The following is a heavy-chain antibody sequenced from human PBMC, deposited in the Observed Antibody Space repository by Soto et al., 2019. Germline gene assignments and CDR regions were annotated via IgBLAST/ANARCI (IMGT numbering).Heavy chain of an antibody. J-gene: IGHJ4*02. CDR1: GFTFSSYG. Sequence: PGGSLRLSYAASGFTFSSYGMSWVRQAPGKGLEWVSAISGSGGSTYYADSVKGRFTISRDNSKNTLYLQMNSLRAEDTAVYYCAKGHLPENQYASPRGYYFDYWGQGTLVTVSS. V-gene: IGHV3-23*01. D-gene: IGHD2-2*01. CDR3: AKGHLPENQYASPRGYYFDY. CDR2: ISGSGGST.